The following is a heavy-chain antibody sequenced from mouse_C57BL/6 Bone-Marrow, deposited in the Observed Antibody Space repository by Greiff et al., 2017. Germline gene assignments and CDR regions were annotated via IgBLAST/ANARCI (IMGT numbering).Heavy chain of an antibody. D-gene: IGHD1-1*01. CDR3: ARSSYYDGSSYWYFDV. CDR2: ISNGGGST. CDR1: GFTFSDYY. V-gene: IGHV5-12*01. Sequence: EVQLVESGGGLVQPGGSLKLSCAASGFTFSDYYMYWVRQTPEKRLEWVAYISNGGGSTYYPDTVKCRFTISRDNAKNTLYLQMSRLKSEDTAMYYCARSSYYDGSSYWYFDVWGTGTTVTVSS. J-gene: IGHJ1*03.